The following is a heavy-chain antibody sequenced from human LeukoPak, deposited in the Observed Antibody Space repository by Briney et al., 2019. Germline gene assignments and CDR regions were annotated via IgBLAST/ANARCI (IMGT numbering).Heavy chain of an antibody. CDR2: ISYDGNDK. D-gene: IGHD5-18*01. Sequence: PGRSLRLSCAASGFTFNSYGMHWVRQAPGKGLEWVAVISYDGNDKFYRDSVKGRFTISRDNSKNTLYLQMNSLRAEDTAVYYCARARSSYGYGDAFDIWGQGTMVTVSS. J-gene: IGHJ3*02. CDR3: ARARSSYGYGDAFDI. V-gene: IGHV3-30*03. CDR1: GFTFNSYG.